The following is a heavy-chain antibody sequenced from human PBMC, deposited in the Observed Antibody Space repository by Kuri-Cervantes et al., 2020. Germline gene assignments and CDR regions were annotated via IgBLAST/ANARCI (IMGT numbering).Heavy chain of an antibody. CDR2: FSANGDIR. V-gene: IGHV3-23*01. Sequence: GGSLRLSCAASGFTVSSNYMSWVRQAPGKGLEWVSAFSANGDIRYYADSVKGRFTISRDNSKNTLYLQMNSLRAEDTAVYYCAREMITITTFFDFWGQGTLVTVSS. D-gene: IGHD4-11*01. J-gene: IGHJ4*02. CDR1: GFTVSSNY. CDR3: AREMITITTFFDF.